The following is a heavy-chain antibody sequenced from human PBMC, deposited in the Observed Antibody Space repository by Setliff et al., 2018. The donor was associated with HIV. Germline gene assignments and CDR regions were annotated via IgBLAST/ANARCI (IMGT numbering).Heavy chain of an antibody. CDR1: GASLNSGSYF. V-gene: IGHV4-61*02. D-gene: IGHD3-9*01. CDR2: IYTSGDT. CDR3: AREAEQDYDVVTETLVEGAYIQF. J-gene: IGHJ1*01. Sequence: TLSLTCTVSGASLNSGSYFWSWVRQPAGKGLEWIGRIYTSGDTNYNPSLKSRVTISMDTSKKQFSLKLRSVTAADTAVYYCAREAEQDYDVVTETLVEGAYIQFWGLGSQVTVSS.